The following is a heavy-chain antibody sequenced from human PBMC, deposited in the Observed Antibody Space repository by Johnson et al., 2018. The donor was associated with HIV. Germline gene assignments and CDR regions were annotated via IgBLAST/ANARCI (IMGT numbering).Heavy chain of an antibody. Sequence: VQLVESGGGVVRPGGSLRLSCAASGFTFDDYGMSWVRQAPGKGLEWVGFIRSKAYGGTTEYAASVKGRLTISRDESKSIAYLEINRLKTEDTAVYYCSRVGYYYDSSGYYSDALDIWGQGTMVTVSS. CDR3: SRVGYYYDSSGYYSDALDI. D-gene: IGHD3-22*01. CDR1: GFTFDDYG. CDR2: IRSKAYGGTT. J-gene: IGHJ3*02. V-gene: IGHV3-49*04.